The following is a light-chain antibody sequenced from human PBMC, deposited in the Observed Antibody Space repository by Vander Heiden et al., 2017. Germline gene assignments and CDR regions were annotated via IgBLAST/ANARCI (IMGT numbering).Light chain of an antibody. CDR1: SSNIGTNA. Sequence: QSVLTQPPSVSEAPRQRVTISCSGSSSNIGTNAVNWYQQLPGKAPKLLIYYDDLLPSGVSDRFSGSKSGTSASLAISGLQSEDEADYYCAEWDDRLNGWVFGGGTKLTVL. CDR2: YDD. V-gene: IGLV1-36*01. CDR3: AEWDDRLNGWV. J-gene: IGLJ2*01.